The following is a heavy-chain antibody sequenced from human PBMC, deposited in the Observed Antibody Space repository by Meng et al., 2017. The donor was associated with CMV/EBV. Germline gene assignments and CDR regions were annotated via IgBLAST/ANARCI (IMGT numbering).Heavy chain of an antibody. CDR1: GGSFSGYY. Sequence: LTCAVYGGSFSGYYWSWIRQPPGKGLGWIGKINHSGSTNYNPSLKSRVTISVDTSKNQFSLKLSSVTAADTAVYYCARFGELEWFDPWGQGTLVTVSS. V-gene: IGHV4-34*01. J-gene: IGHJ5*02. D-gene: IGHD3-10*01. CDR2: INHSGST. CDR3: ARFGELEWFDP.